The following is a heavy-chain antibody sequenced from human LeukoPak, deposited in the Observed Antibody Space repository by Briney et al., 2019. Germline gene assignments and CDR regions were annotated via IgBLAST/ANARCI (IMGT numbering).Heavy chain of an antibody. V-gene: IGHV4-39*07. CDR1: GGSISSHTYY. Sequence: SETLSLTCTVSGGSISSHTYYWGWVRQPPGKGLEWLGSIYYSGSTYYNPSLKSRVTISLDTSKNQFSLKLSSVTAADTAVYFCARGPYSYDSSGAFDIWGQGTMVTVSS. D-gene: IGHD3-22*01. CDR3: ARGPYSYDSSGAFDI. J-gene: IGHJ3*02. CDR2: IYYSGST.